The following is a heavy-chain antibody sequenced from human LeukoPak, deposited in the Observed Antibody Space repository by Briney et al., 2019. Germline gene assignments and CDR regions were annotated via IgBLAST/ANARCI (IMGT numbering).Heavy chain of an antibody. CDR2: INAGNGNT. J-gene: IGHJ4*02. D-gene: IGHD3-10*01. CDR3: ARDRVDYYGSGSYFIDY. Sequence: ASVKVSCKASQYSFTDYAVHWVRQAPGQRLEWMGWINAGNGNTKYSQKFQGRVTITRDTSASTAYMELSSLRSEDTAVYYCARDRVDYYGSGSYFIDYWGQGTLVTVSS. V-gene: IGHV1-3*01. CDR1: QYSFTDYA.